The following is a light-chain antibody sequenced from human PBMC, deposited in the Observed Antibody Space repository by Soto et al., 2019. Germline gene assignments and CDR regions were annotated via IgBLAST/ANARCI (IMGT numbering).Light chain of an antibody. CDR1: TSNIGAPYD. J-gene: IGLJ1*01. CDR2: DVS. Sequence: QSVLTQPPSVSGAPGQRVSISCTGSTSNIGAPYDVHWYQHLPGTAPKLMIYDVSKRPSGVPDRFSGSKSGNTASLTISGLQAEDEADYYCCSYVGGYSYVFGIGTKLTVL. V-gene: IGLV1-40*01. CDR3: CSYVGGYSYV.